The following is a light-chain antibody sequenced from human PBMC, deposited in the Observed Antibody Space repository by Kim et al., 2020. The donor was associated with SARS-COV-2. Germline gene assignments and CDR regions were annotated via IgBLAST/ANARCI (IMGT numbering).Light chain of an antibody. V-gene: IGKV1-12*01. CDR2: SAS. CDR3: QQGNTFAYT. CDR1: HLINSW. Sequence: DIQITQSPSSVSASVGDSVTITCRAIHLINSWLAWYQQKPGKAPNLLIYSASSLQSGVPSRFSGSGSGTDFTLTISSLQPEDFATYYWQQGNTFAYTFGQGTKLEI. J-gene: IGKJ2*01.